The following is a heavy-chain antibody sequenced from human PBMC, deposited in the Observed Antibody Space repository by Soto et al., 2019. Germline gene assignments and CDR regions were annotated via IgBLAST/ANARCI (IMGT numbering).Heavy chain of an antibody. CDR1: GGTFTTSG. Sequence: QVHLVQSGAEMKKPGSSVRVSCEASGGTFTTSGFGWVRQAPGQGPEWMGGIIPIFGASNYAPKFQGRITISADESTSTSYLAISSLKSEDTATYYCARDPRSGWAHAAFDVWGPGTLIIVSS. CDR3: ARDPRSGWAHAAFDV. J-gene: IGHJ3*01. D-gene: IGHD1-26*01. CDR2: IIPIFGAS. V-gene: IGHV1-69*01.